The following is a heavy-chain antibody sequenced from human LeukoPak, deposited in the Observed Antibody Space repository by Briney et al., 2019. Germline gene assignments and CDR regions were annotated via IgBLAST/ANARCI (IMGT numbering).Heavy chain of an antibody. V-gene: IGHV4-39*07. CDR1: GGSISSRSYY. J-gene: IGHJ5*02. CDR3: ARGSPTYSGSHDWFDP. Sequence: SETLSLTCTVSGGSISSRSYYWGWMRQPPGKGLEWIGSIYYSGSTDYNPSLKSRVTISVDTSKNQISLKLSSVTAADTAVYYCARGSPTYSGSHDWFDPWGQGTLVTVSS. CDR2: IYYSGST. D-gene: IGHD1-26*01.